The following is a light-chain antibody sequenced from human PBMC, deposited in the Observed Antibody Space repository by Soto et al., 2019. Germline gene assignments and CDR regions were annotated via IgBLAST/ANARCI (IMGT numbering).Light chain of an antibody. J-gene: IGKJ4*01. CDR3: QQYYSYPLT. Sequence: AIRMTQSPSSFSASTGDRVTITCRASQGISSYLAWYQQKPGKAPKLLIYAASTLQSGVPSRFSGSGSGTDFTLAISCLQSEDFATYCCQQYYSYPLTFGGGTKVEIK. CDR2: AAS. CDR1: QGISSY. V-gene: IGKV1-8*01.